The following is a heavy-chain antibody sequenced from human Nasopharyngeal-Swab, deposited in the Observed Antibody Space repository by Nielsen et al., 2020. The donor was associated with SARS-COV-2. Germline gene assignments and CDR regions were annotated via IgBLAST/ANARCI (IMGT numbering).Heavy chain of an antibody. CDR2: IWYDGSNK. CDR3: ARECWGASTYYYQYMDV. Sequence: GGSLRLSCAASGFTFSSYGMHWVRQAPGKGLEWVAVIWYDGSNKYYADSVKGRFTISRDNSKNTLYLQMNSLRAEDTAVYYCARECWGASTYYYQYMDVWGKGTTVTVSS. CDR1: GFTFSSYG. D-gene: IGHD3-16*01. V-gene: IGHV3-33*01. J-gene: IGHJ6*03.